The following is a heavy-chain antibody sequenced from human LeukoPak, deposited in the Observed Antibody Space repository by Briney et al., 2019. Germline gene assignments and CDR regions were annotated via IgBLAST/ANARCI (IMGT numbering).Heavy chain of an antibody. Sequence: GGSLRLSCAASGFTFSNYWVHWVRQAPGKGLVWVSRINPDGSTINYADSVKGRFTISRDNAKNTLYLQMNSLRAEDTAVYYCARDQRYCSSSSCPWEPFDYWGQGTLVTVSS. CDR3: ARDQRYCSSSSCPWEPFDY. CDR2: INPDGSTI. D-gene: IGHD2-2*01. J-gene: IGHJ4*02. CDR1: GFTFSNYW. V-gene: IGHV3-74*01.